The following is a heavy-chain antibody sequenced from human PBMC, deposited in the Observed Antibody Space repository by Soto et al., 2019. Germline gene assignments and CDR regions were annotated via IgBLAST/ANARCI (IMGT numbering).Heavy chain of an antibody. CDR2: INRGGVST. J-gene: IGHJ4*02. CDR1: GFPFDDYG. V-gene: IGHV3-20*04. CDR3: ARAPGYYGDFFDF. Sequence: EVQLVESGGGVVRPGGSLRLSCAASGFPFDDYGMSWVRQAPGKGLEWVSGINRGGVSTGYADSVKGRFTISRDNAKNSLYLQMNSLRAEDTAFYYCARAPGYYGDFFDFWGQGTLVTVSS. D-gene: IGHD4-17*01.